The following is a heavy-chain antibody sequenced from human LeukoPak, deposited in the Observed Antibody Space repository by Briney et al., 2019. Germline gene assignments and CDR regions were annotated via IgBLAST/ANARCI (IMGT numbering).Heavy chain of an antibody. V-gene: IGHV1-24*01. CDR3: ATVPYDSSGYYFDY. J-gene: IGHJ4*02. CDR1: GYTFTSYY. Sequence: ASVKVSCKASGYTFTSYYMHWVRQAPGKGLEWMGGFDPEDGETIYAQKFQGRVTMTEDTSTDTAYMELSSLRSEDTAVYYCATVPYDSSGYYFDYWGQGTLVTVSS. CDR2: FDPEDGET. D-gene: IGHD3-22*01.